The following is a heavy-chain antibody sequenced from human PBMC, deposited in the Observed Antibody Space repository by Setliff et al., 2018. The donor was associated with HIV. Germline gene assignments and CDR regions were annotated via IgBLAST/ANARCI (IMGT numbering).Heavy chain of an antibody. J-gene: IGHJ6*03. CDR2: ISAGGGST. V-gene: IGHV3-23*01. CDR1: GFTFSTNA. D-gene: IGHD6-19*01. CDR3: AKRGYVSAWYDEPVQFYQHMDV. Sequence: GGSLRLSCAASGFTFSTNAMNWVRQAPGKGLEWVSGISAGGGSTYYADSVKGRFTISRDNSKNTLYMQMNNLRAEDTAVYYCAKRGYVSAWYDEPVQFYQHMDVWGKGATVTVSS.